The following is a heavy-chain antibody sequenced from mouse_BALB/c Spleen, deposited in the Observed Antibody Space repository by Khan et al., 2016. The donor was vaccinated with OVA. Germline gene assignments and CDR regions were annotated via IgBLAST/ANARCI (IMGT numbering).Heavy chain of an antibody. V-gene: IGHV1-20*02. D-gene: IGHD1-1*01. Sequence: VQLQQSGPELAKPGASVKISCKASGYSFTGYFMHWVMQSHGKSLEWIGRINPHIGETFYNQKFKGKATLTVDESSSTAHMELRSLASEDSAVYYGARSYRSDFDYWGQGTTLTVSS. CDR1: GYSFTGYF. J-gene: IGHJ2*01. CDR3: ARSYRSDFDY. CDR2: INPHIGET.